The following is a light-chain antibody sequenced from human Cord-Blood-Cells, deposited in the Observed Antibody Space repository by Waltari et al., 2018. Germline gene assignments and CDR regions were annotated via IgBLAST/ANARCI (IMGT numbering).Light chain of an antibody. Sequence: QSALTQPRSLSGSPGQYVTISCTGTSSDDGRYNYVSWYQQPPGKVPKLMIDDVSKLPSGVPDRCSGSKSGNSSSRTISGLQAEDEADYYCCSYAGSYTWVFGGGTKLTVL. V-gene: IGLV2-11*01. CDR3: CSYAGSYTWV. CDR1: SSDDGRYNY. J-gene: IGLJ3*02. CDR2: DVS.